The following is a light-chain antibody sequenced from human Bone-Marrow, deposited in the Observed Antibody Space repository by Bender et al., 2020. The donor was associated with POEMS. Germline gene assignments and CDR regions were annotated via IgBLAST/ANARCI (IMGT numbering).Light chain of an antibody. Sequence: SYGLTQPPSVSVSPGQTASITCSGDNLGDSYVCWYQQKPGQSPVLVIYQDSKRPSGIPERFSGSNSGNTATLTISGTQAMDEADYYCQAWDSSSYVFGTGTKVTVL. J-gene: IGLJ1*01. CDR3: QAWDSSSYV. V-gene: IGLV3-1*01. CDR1: NLGDSY. CDR2: QDS.